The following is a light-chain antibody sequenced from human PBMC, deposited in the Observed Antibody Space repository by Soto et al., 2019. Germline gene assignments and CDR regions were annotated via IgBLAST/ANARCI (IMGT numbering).Light chain of an antibody. CDR3: QQRSNWPAYT. CDR1: QNVNSY. Sequence: EIVLTQSPGPLSSSPGERVTLSCRASQNVNSYLAWYQQKPGQAPRLLIYDASNRATGIPARFSGSGSGTDFTLTISSLEPEDFAVYYCQQRSNWPAYTFGQGTKLEIK. V-gene: IGKV3-11*01. J-gene: IGKJ2*01. CDR2: DAS.